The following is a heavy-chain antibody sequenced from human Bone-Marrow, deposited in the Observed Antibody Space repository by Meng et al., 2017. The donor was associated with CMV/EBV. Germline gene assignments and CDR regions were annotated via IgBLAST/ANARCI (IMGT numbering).Heavy chain of an antibody. CDR3: ARASDRSGYGDYYHSGMDV. Sequence: ASVKVSCKASGYTFTSYDINWVRQATGQGLEWMGWMNPNSGNTGYAQKFQGRVTMTRNTSISTAYMELSSLRSEDTAVYFCARASDRSGYGDYYHSGMDVWGQGTTVTIYS. CDR1: GYTFTSYD. D-gene: IGHD3-3*01. J-gene: IGHJ6*02. CDR2: MNPNSGNT. V-gene: IGHV1-8*01.